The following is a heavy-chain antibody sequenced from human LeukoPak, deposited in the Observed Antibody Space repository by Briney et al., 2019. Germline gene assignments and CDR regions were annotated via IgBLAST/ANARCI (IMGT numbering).Heavy chain of an antibody. Sequence: SETLSLTCTVSGGSISRSSSFWGWIRQPPGRGLEWIGTIYYSGSTYYNASLKSRVTISVDTSMNQFSLRLSSVTAADTAVYYCARTGGDYVNYWFDPWGQGTLVTVSS. CDR2: IYYSGST. CDR3: ARTGGDYVNYWFDP. V-gene: IGHV4-39*01. J-gene: IGHJ5*02. D-gene: IGHD4-17*01. CDR1: GGSISRSSSF.